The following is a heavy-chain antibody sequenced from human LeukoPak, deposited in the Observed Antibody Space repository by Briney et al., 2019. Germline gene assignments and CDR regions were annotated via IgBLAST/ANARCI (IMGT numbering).Heavy chain of an antibody. CDR1: GGSISSYY. CDR2: IYYSGST. CDR3: ARGFSQGIMVVTCDAFDI. V-gene: IGHV4-59*01. D-gene: IGHD4/OR15-4a*01. J-gene: IGHJ3*02. Sequence: SXTLSLTCTVSGGSISSYYWSWIRQPPGKGLEWIGYIYYSGSTNYNPSLKSRVTISVDTSKNQFSLKLSSVTAADTAVYYCARGFSQGIMVVTCDAFDIWGQGTMVTVSS.